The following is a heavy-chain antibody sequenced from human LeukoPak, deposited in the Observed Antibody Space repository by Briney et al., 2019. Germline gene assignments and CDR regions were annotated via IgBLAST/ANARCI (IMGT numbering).Heavy chain of an antibody. D-gene: IGHD1-26*01. Sequence: GGSLRLSCAASGFTFSSYSMNWVRQAPGEGLEWVSAISGSGGSTYYADSVKGRFTISRDNSKNTLYLQMNSLRAEDTAVYYCAIPRRWEQGDYYFDYWGQGTLVTVSS. J-gene: IGHJ4*02. CDR1: GFTFSSYS. V-gene: IGHV3-23*01. CDR3: AIPRRWEQGDYYFDY. CDR2: ISGSGGST.